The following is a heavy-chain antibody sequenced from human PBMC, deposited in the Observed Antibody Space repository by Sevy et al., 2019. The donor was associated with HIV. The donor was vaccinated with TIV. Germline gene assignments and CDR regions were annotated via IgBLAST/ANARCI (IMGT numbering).Heavy chain of an antibody. Sequence: GGSLRLSCAASGFNFNEYAMHWVRQAPGKGLEWVSGMTWNIESVVYADSVKGRVTISRDKAKNSLYLQMNSLRPEDTALYYCAKDLISVAGFYAFDMWGQGTMVTVSS. V-gene: IGHV3-9*01. CDR3: AKDLISVAGFYAFDM. D-gene: IGHD6-19*01. CDR1: GFNFNEYA. J-gene: IGHJ3*02. CDR2: MTWNIESV.